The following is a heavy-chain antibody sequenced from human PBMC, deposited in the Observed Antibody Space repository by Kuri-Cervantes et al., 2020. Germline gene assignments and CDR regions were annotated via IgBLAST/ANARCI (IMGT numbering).Heavy chain of an antibody. CDR1: GGSISSSYY. V-gene: IGHV4-39*01. CDR2: IYYSGST. D-gene: IGHD4-17*01. J-gene: IGHJ3*02. Sequence: ESLKISCAVSGGSISSSYYWGWIRQPPGKGLEWIGSIYYSGSTYYNPSLKSRVTISVDTSKNQFSLKLSSVTAADTAVYYCARRDYGGYAFAFDIWGQGTMVTVSS. CDR3: ARRDYGGYAFAFDI.